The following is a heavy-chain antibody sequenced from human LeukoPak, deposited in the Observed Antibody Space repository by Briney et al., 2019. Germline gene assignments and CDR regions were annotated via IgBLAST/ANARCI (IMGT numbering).Heavy chain of an antibody. D-gene: IGHD1-1*01. CDR1: GYTFTDYY. V-gene: IGHV1-46*01. J-gene: IGHJ4*02. CDR3: ATAPFNWNAGDY. CDR2: INPSGGST. Sequence: ASVKVSCKASGYTFTDYYMHWVRQAPGQGLEWMGIINPSGGSTSYAQNFQGRVTMTEDTSTDTAYMELSSLRSEDTAVYYCATAPFNWNAGDYWGQGTLVTVSS.